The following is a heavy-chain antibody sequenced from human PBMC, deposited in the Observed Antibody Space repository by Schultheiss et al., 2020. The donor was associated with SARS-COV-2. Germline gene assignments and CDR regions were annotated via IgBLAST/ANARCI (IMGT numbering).Heavy chain of an antibody. D-gene: IGHD3-3*01. Sequence: GGSLRLSCAASGFTFSGSAMHWVRQAPGKGLEWVAVISYDGSNKYYADSVKGRFTISRDNSKNTLYLQMNSLRAEDTAVYYCARPSEGYFDYWGQGTLVTVSS. J-gene: IGHJ4*02. V-gene: IGHV3-30*01. CDR2: ISYDGSNK. CDR3: ARPSEGYFDY. CDR1: GFTFSGSA.